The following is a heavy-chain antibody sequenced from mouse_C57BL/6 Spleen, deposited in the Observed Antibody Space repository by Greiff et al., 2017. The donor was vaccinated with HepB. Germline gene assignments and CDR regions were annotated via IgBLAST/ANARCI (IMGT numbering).Heavy chain of an antibody. CDR2: IDPSDSET. J-gene: IGHJ4*01. CDR3: ARSSSGYYAMDY. V-gene: IGHV1-52*01. CDR1: GYTFTSYW. D-gene: IGHD3-2*02. Sequence: QVQLQQPGAELVRPGSSVKLSCKASGYTFTSYWMHWVKQRPRQGLEWIGNIDPSDSETHYNQKFKDKATLTVDKSSSTAYMQLSSLTSEDSAVYYCARSSSGYYAMDYWGQGTSVTVSS.